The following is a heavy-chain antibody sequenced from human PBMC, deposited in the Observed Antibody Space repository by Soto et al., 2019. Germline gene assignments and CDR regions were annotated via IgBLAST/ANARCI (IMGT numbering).Heavy chain of an antibody. V-gene: IGHV3-23*01. CDR2: ISGSGGST. Sequence: GGSLRLSCAASGFTFSSYAMSWLRQAPGKGLEWVSSISGSGGSTYYADSVKGRFTISRDNSKNTLYLQMNSLRVEDTAVYYCAKANSFYCSRTSCYAYYFDYWGQGTLVTVSS. J-gene: IGHJ4*02. CDR3: AKANSFYCSRTSCYAYYFDY. CDR1: GFTFSSYA. D-gene: IGHD2-2*01.